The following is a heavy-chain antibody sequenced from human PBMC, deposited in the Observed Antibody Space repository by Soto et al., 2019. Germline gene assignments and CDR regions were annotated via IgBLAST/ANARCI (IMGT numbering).Heavy chain of an antibody. CDR3: ARAAGYSSYSAYYYGMDV. V-gene: IGHV1-69*01. D-gene: IGHD6-13*01. Sequence: QVQLVQSGAEVKKPGSSVKVSCKASGGTFSSYAISWVRQAPGQGLEWMGGIIPIFGTANYAQKFQGRVTITADESTSTAYMALSSLRSEDTAAYYCARAAGYSSYSAYYYGMDVWGQGTTVTVSS. J-gene: IGHJ6*02. CDR2: IIPIFGTA. CDR1: GGTFSSYA.